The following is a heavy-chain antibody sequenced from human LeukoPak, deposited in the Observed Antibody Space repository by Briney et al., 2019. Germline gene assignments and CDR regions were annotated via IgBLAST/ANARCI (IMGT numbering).Heavy chain of an antibody. Sequence: GASVKVSCKASGYTFTSYYMHWVRQAPGQGLEWMGIINPSGGSTSYAQKFQGRVTMTRDMSTSTVYMELSSLRSEDTAVYYCARSPGATNIDYWGQGTLVTVSS. CDR2: INPSGGST. J-gene: IGHJ4*02. D-gene: IGHD1-26*01. CDR3: ARSPGATNIDY. V-gene: IGHV1-46*01. CDR1: GYTFTSYY.